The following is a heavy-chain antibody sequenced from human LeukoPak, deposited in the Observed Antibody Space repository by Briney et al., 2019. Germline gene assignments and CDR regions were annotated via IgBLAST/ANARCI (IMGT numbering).Heavy chain of an antibody. D-gene: IGHD4-23*01. CDR2: ITPMFGIA. CDR1: GGTFSSYE. CDR3: ARGWLADSTVVTPYNY. V-gene: IGHV1-69*13. Sequence: GASVKVSCKASGGTFSSYEISWVRQAPGQGLEWMGGITPMFGIAKYAQKFQGRVTISAVESMSTVHMELSSLRSEDTAKYYCARGWLADSTVVTPYNYWGQGTVVPVSS. J-gene: IGHJ4*02.